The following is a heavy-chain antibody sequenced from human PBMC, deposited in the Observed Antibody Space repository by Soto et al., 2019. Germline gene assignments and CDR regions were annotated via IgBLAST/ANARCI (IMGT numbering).Heavy chain of an antibody. J-gene: IGHJ5*01. Sequence: SQTLSLTCAISGDSVSSYSAAWNWIRQSPSGVLEWLGGTYYRSRFFSDYAESVKSRIIINPDTSKNQFSLQLKSVTPEDTAVYYCVRDRYSSSGWFDYWGQGTPVTVSS. V-gene: IGHV6-1*01. CDR1: GDSVSSYSAA. D-gene: IGHD3-10*01. CDR3: VRDRYSSSGWFDY. CDR2: TYYRSRFFS.